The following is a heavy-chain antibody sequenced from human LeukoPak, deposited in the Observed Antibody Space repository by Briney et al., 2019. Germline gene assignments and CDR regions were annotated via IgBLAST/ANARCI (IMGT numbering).Heavy chain of an antibody. CDR3: ARFLYCSGGSCYFGYFDY. V-gene: IGHV4-59*01. J-gene: IGHJ4*02. Sequence: SETLSLTCTVSGGSISSYYWSWIRQPPGKGLEWIRYIYYSGSTNYNPSLKSRVTISVDTSKNQFSLKLSSVTAADTAVYYCARFLYCSGGSCYFGYFDYWGQGTLVTVSS. D-gene: IGHD2-15*01. CDR1: GGSISSYY. CDR2: IYYSGST.